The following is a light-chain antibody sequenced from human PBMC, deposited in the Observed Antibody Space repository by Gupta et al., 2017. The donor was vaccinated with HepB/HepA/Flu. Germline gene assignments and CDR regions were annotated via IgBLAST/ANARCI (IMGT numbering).Light chain of an antibody. CDR1: ASTLGIPA. Sequence: QSVLTDPTVASGARGQRLTITCSGRASTLGIPAVNWYQHFTGTAPKLLVYSTNQRPSGVPDRASGSKSGTSASLAIRRLQSEDETDYYCDAWDNSLDVVFGGGTKLTVL. CDR2: STN. CDR3: DAWDNSLDVV. J-gene: IGLJ2*01. V-gene: IGLV1-44*01.